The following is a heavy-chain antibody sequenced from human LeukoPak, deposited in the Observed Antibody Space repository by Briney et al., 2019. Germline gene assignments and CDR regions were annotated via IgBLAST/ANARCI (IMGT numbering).Heavy chain of an antibody. V-gene: IGHV5-51*01. D-gene: IGHD2-15*01. CDR2: IYPGDSDT. J-gene: IGHJ4*02. CDR1: GYTFTTYW. CDR3: ARARYCSGGSCYAEY. Sequence: GESLKISCKGSGYTFTTYWIGWVRQMPGKGLEWMWIIYPGDSDTRYSPSLQGQVTISADKSISTAYLQWNSLKASDTAMYYCARARYCSGGSCYAEYWGQGTLVTVSS.